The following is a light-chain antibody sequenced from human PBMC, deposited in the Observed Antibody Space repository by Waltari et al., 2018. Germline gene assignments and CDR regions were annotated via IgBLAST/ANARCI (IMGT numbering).Light chain of an antibody. J-gene: IGLJ3*02. CDR3: QVWESSSERRV. CDR1: NIGSKS. Sequence: SYVLTQPPSVSVAPGKTASITCGGNNIGSKSVHWYQQKPGQAPMLVIYYDSARPSGTPERFSGSNSGSTATLTISRVEADDEADYYCQVWESSSERRVFGGGTKLTVL. V-gene: IGLV3-21*01. CDR2: YDS.